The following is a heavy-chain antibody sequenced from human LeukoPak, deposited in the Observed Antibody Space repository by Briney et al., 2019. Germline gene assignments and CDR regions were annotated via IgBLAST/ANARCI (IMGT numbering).Heavy chain of an antibody. Sequence: ASVKVSCKASGYTFAGYYMHWVRQAPGQGLEWMGWINPNSGGTNYAQKFQGWVTMTRDTSISTAYMELSRLRSGDTAVYYCARDASGYDYFDYWGQGTLVTVSS. CDR1: GYTFAGYY. CDR2: INPNSGGT. V-gene: IGHV1-2*04. D-gene: IGHD5-12*01. CDR3: ARDASGYDYFDY. J-gene: IGHJ4*02.